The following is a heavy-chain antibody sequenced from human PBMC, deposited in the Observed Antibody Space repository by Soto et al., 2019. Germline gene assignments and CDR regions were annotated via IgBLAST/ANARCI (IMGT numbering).Heavy chain of an antibody. CDR3: AREAAALGNDY. V-gene: IGHV1-8*01. Sequence: QVQLVQSGAEVKKPGASVKVSCKASGYSFISYDINWVRQATGQGLEWMGWMNPNSGNTGYAQKFQGRVTMTRNTSICTAYMELSSLRSEDTALYYCAREAAALGNDYWGQGTLVTVSS. D-gene: IGHD2-2*01. CDR1: GYSFISYD. J-gene: IGHJ4*02. CDR2: MNPNSGNT.